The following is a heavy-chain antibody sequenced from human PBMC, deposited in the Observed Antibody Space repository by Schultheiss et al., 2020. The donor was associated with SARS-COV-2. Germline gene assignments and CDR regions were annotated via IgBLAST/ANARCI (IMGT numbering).Heavy chain of an antibody. CDR2: IYYSGST. CDR1: GGSISSGDYY. D-gene: IGHD3-10*01. CDR3: GRDNYYGSGSIDGMDV. J-gene: IGHJ6*02. V-gene: IGHV4-39*07. Sequence: SQTLSLTCTVSGGSISSGDYYWSWIRQPPGKGLEWIGSIYYSGSTYYNPSLQSRVTISIDTSKNQFSLKLSSVTAADTAVYYCGRDNYYGSGSIDGMDVWGQGTTVTVSS.